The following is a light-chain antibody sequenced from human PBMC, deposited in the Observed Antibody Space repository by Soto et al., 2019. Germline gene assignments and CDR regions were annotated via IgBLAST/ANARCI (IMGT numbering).Light chain of an antibody. Sequence: DIQMTQSPSTLSASVGDRVTITCRASQSISIWLAWYQQKPGKAPKILIYKASSLESGVPSRFSGSGSGTEFTLTISSRQPDDFSTYYCQQYSTYTPRTFGQGTKVEIK. CDR2: KAS. J-gene: IGKJ1*01. V-gene: IGKV1-5*03. CDR3: QQYSTYTPRT. CDR1: QSISIW.